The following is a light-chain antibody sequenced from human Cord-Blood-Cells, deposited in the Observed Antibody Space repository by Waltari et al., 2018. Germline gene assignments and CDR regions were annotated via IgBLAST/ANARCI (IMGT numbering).Light chain of an antibody. J-gene: IGKJ1*01. V-gene: IGKV1-39*01. CDR3: QQSYSTPPWT. CDR2: AAS. CDR1: QSISSY. Sequence: DIQMTQSPSSLSASVGDRVTITCRANQSISSYLNWYQQKPGKAPKLLSDAASSLQSGVPSRFSGSGSGTDFTLTISSLQPEDFATYYCQQSYSTPPWTFGQGTKVEIK.